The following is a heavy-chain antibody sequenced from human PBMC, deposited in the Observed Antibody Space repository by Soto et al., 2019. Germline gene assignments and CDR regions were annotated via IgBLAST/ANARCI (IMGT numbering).Heavy chain of an antibody. V-gene: IGHV4-39*01. CDR1: DDSINSDKYY. Sequence: QLQLQESDPGLVKPLETLSLTCSVSDDSINSDKYYWGWIRQPPGKGLEWIGSIYYRGNAYYNPSLQTRVTISLDKSRSQFSLKLNSVTAADSAVYFCARLEGLATISYYFDFWGPGALVTVSS. D-gene: IGHD3-9*01. CDR3: ARLEGLATISYYFDF. J-gene: IGHJ4*02. CDR2: IYYRGNA.